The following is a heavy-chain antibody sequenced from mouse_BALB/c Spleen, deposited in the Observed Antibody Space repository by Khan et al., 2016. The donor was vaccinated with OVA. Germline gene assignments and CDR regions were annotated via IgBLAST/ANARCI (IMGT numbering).Heavy chain of an antibody. CDR3: ARGYDFFAS. V-gene: IGHV1-7*01. J-gene: IGHJ3*01. Sequence: QVQLQQSGAELAKPGASLKMSCTASGYSFITYWIHWVKQRPGQGLEWIGYIDPSTGYAEYNQKFTDKATLTADKSSSTAYMELRSLTSEDSAVYFCARGYDFFASWGQGTLVTVSA. D-gene: IGHD2-14*01. CDR1: GYSFITYW. CDR2: IDPSTGYA.